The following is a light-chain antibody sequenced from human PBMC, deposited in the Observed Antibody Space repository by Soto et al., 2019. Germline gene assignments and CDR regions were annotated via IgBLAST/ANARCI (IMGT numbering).Light chain of an antibody. Sequence: EMAMTQSLATLSVDTAERATXSFRASKTIYSTVAWYQLRPVQPPRLLIYRASSMATGIPDRFSRSGSGTEFTLTINRLQSEDFAVYYCQHYHRWWAFGQGSKVDIK. J-gene: IGKJ1*01. CDR2: RAS. V-gene: IGKV3-15*01. CDR3: QHYHRWWA. CDR1: KTIYST.